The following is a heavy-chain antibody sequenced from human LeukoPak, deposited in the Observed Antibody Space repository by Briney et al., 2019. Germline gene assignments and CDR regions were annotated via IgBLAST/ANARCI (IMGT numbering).Heavy chain of an antibody. D-gene: IGHD3-22*01. J-gene: IGHJ4*02. CDR1: GGSISSSSYY. V-gene: IGHV4-39*01. CDR3: ARGGTYYYDSSGYYHTY. Sequence: TSETLSLTCTVSGGSISSSSYYWGWIRQPPGKGLEWIGSIYYSGSTYYNPSLKSRVTISVDTSKNQFSLKLSSVTAADTAVYYCARGGTYYYDSSGYYHTYWGQGTLVTVSS. CDR2: IYYSGST.